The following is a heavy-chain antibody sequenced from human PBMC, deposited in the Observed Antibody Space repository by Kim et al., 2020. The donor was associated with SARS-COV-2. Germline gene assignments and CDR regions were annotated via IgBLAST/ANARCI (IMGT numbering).Heavy chain of an antibody. V-gene: IGHV4-39*01. CDR3: AKSGYSHGRLDV. CDR1: GGSISRSSHY. D-gene: IGHD5-18*01. J-gene: IGHJ6*02. CDR2: IYYSGSI. Sequence: SETLSLTCTVSGGSISRSSHYWGWIRQPPGKGLEWIGSIYYSGSIYYNPSLKSRVTISVDTSKNQFSLKLSSVTAADTAVYYCAKSGYSHGRLDVWGQGTTVTVSS.